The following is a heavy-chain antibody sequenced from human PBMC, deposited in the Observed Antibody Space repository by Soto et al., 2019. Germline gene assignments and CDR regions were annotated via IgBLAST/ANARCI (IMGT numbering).Heavy chain of an antibody. J-gene: IGHJ6*04. V-gene: IGHV1-69*01. CDR1: GGTFSNDL. CDR3: EIDLGSGELSVG. Sequence: QVQLVQSGTEVKKHGSSAKVSCKASGGTFSNDLISWVRQAPGQGLEWMGWIIPLFGMTDCEKKFQGRIAITADESTTTVYMYMSSPRFKATAVYICEIDLGSGELSVGCGEGTTVIVPS. D-gene: IGHD3-10*01. CDR2: IIPLFGMT.